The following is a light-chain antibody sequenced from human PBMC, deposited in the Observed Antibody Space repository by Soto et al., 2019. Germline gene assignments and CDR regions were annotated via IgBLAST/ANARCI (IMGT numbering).Light chain of an antibody. J-gene: IGLJ1*01. Sequence: QSALTQPASVSGSPGQSITISCTGTSSDVGDYNYVSWYQQHPGKAPKLMIYDVSNRPSGVSTRFSGSKSGNTASLTISGLQAEDEADYYCSSYTSSSTLVVFGTGTKLTVL. V-gene: IGLV2-14*01. CDR1: SSDVGDYNY. CDR3: SSYTSSSTLVV. CDR2: DVS.